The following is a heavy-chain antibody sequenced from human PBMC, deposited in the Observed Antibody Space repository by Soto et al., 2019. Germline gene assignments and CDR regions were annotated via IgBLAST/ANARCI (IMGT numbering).Heavy chain of an antibody. V-gene: IGHV1-18*01. CDR2: ISAYNGDT. CDR3: AGGDCSSTSCYGGGWFCR. Sequence: QVHLVQSGAEVKKPGASVKVSCKASGYTFTSYGINWVRQAPGQGLEWMGWISAYNGDTNYAQKLQGRVTMTTDTAQSPAYMELRSLRSDGTAANYCAGGDCSSTSCYGGGWFCRWGQGTLVAVSS. CDR1: GYTFTSYG. J-gene: IGHJ5*02. D-gene: IGHD2-2*01.